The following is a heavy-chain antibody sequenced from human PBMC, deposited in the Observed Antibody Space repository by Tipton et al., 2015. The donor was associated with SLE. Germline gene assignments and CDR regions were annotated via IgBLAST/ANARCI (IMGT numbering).Heavy chain of an antibody. D-gene: IGHD6-19*01. CDR3: ATRMAGTEFDY. CDR2: ISSSSSYI. J-gene: IGHJ4*02. Sequence: VQLVQSGGGPVKPGGSLRLSCAASGFTFSSYSMNWVRQAPGKGLEWVSSISSSSSYIYYADSVEGRFTISRDNAENSLYLQMNSLRAEDTAVYYCATRMAGTEFDYWGQGTLVTVSS. CDR1: GFTFSSYS. V-gene: IGHV3-21*03.